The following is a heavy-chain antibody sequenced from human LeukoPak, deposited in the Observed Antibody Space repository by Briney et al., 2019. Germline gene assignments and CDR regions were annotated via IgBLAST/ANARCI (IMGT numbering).Heavy chain of an antibody. J-gene: IGHJ6*03. Sequence: GGSLRLSCAASGFTFSSYSMNWVRQAPGKGLEWVAVIWYDGSNKYYADSVKGRFTLSRDNAKNSLYLQMNSLTAGDTAVYYCARGPPRGKYYYMDVWGKGTTVTVSS. CDR2: IWYDGSNK. CDR3: ARGPPRGKYYYMDV. CDR1: GFTFSSYS. V-gene: IGHV3-33*08. D-gene: IGHD1-1*01.